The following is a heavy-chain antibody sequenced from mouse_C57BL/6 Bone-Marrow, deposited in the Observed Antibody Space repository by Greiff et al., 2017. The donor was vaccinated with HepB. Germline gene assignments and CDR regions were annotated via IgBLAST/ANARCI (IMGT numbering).Heavy chain of an antibody. V-gene: IGHV1-64*01. CDR3: TYDYDPWFAY. CDR2: IHPNSGST. Sequence: VQLQQPGAELVKPGASVKLSCKASGYTFTSYWMHWVKQRPGQGLEWIGMIHPNSGSTNYNEKFKGKATLTADKSSSTAYMQLSSLTSEDSAVYFCTYDYDPWFAYWGQGTLVTVSA. D-gene: IGHD2-4*01. CDR1: GYTFTSYW. J-gene: IGHJ3*01.